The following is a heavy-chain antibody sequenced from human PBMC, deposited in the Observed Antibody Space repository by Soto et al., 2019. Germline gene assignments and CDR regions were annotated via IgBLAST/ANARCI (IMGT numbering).Heavy chain of an antibody. CDR3: ARMATFGSLNWFDP. J-gene: IGHJ5*02. Sequence: GASVKVSCKASGGTFSSHVFTWVRQAPGRGLEWMGWMNPGSGDTGYAQKFQGRVTMTRDISTATAYMELSSLRSDDTATYYCARMATFGSLNWFDPWGQGTLVTVSS. CDR1: GGTFSSHV. D-gene: IGHD3-16*01. V-gene: IGHV1-8*02. CDR2: MNPGSGDT.